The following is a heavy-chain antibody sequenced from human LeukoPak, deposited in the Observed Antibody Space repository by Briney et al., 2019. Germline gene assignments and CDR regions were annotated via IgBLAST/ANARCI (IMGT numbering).Heavy chain of an antibody. J-gene: IGHJ3*02. CDR3: AASNGYYFYAFDI. CDR1: GFTFTSSA. V-gene: IGHV1-58*02. Sequence: ASVKVSCKASGFTFTSSAMQWVRQARGQRLEWMGWIVVDNGNTNYAQKLQGRVTITTDISTSTAYMELSSLRSEDTAVYYCAASNGYYFYAFDIWGQGTMVTVSS. D-gene: IGHD6-19*01. CDR2: IVVDNGNT.